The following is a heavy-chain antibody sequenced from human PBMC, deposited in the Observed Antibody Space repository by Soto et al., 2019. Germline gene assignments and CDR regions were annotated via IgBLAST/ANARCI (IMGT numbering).Heavy chain of an antibody. Sequence: QVQLQESGPGLVKPSETLSLTCAVSGDSISSYYCMWIRQPPGKGLESIGYLDYGRSANYNPSLKSRVTLSVDTSTNQCSLALSSMTAADTAVYYCALRSMAVVPEYWGQGTLVTVSS. CDR1: GDSISSYY. V-gene: IGHV4-59*01. J-gene: IGHJ4*02. CDR3: ALRSMAVVPEY. CDR2: LDYGRSA. D-gene: IGHD3-22*01.